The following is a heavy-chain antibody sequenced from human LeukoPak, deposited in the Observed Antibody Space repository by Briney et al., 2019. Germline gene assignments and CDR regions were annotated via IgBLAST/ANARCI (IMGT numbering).Heavy chain of an antibody. V-gene: IGHV1-18*01. CDR1: GYTFTSYG. CDR2: ISAYNGNT. J-gene: IGHJ4*02. D-gene: IGHD3-10*02. CDR3: ARDMLSNGLIDY. Sequence: ASVKDSCKASGYTFTSYGISWVRQAPGQGLEWMGWISAYNGNTNYSQKLQGRVTMTTDTSTSTAYMELRSLRSDDTAVYYCARDMLSNGLIDYWGQGTLVTVSS.